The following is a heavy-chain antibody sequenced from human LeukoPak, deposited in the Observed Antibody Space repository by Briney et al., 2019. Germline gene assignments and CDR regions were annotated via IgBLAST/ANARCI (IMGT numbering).Heavy chain of an antibody. Sequence: SGPTLVKPTQTLTLTCTFSGFSHSTSGVGVGWIRQPPGKALEWLALIYWDDDKRYSPSLKSRLTITKDTSKNQVVLTMTNMDPVDTATYYCARIGGLGVLDYWGQGTLVTVSS. J-gene: IGHJ4*02. D-gene: IGHD3-16*01. V-gene: IGHV2-5*02. CDR3: ARIGGLGVLDY. CDR2: IYWDDDK. CDR1: GFSHSTSGVG.